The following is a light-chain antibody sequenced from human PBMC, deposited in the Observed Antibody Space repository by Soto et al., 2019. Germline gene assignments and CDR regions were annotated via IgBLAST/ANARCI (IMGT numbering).Light chain of an antibody. Sequence: QSALTKPASVSGSPGQSITISCTGTSADVGSYDLVSWYQQHPGKAPKLMIYEVDKRPSGISNRLSGSKSGKTASLTISGVQAEDEGDYYCSSYAGISTQVFGGGTKLTVL. CDR3: SSYAGISTQV. V-gene: IGLV2-23*02. CDR2: EVD. CDR1: SADVGSYDL. J-gene: IGLJ2*01.